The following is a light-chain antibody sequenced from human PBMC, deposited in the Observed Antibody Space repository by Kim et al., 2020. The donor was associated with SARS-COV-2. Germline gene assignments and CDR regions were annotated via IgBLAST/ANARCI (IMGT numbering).Light chain of an antibody. V-gene: IGLV4-69*01. CDR2: LNSDGSH. Sequence: QPVLTQSPSASASLGASVKPTCTLSRGHSRNAIAWHQQQPERGLRYLMKLNSDGSHNKGDGIPDRFSGSSSGAERYLTISSLQSEDEADYYCQIWDPGIHLFGAGTQLTVL. J-gene: IGLJ3*02. CDR1: RGHSRNA. CDR3: QIWDPGIHL.